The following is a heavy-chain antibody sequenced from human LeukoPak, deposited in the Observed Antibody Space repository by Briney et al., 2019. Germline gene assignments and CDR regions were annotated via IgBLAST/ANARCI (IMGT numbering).Heavy chain of an antibody. Sequence: SETLSLTCAVYGGSFSGYYWSWIRQPPGKGLEWIGEINHSGSTNYNPSLKSRVTMSIDTSKNQFSLNLTPVTAADTAVYYCARRGTYWNALGCWGQGALVTVSS. D-gene: IGHD1-1*01. CDR1: GGSFSGYY. CDR3: ARRGTYWNALGC. V-gene: IGHV4-34*01. J-gene: IGHJ4*02. CDR2: INHSGST.